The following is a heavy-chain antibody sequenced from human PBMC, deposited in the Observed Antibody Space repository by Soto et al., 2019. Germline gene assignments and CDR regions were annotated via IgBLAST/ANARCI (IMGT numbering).Heavy chain of an antibody. V-gene: IGHV3-30*18. CDR3: DKDQQGYYYGVDV. J-gene: IGHJ6*02. CDR1: GFTFSSYG. Sequence: GGSLRLSCAASGFTFSSYGMHWVRQAPGKGLEWVAVVSYDGSEKYYADSVKGRFTISRDNSKNTLYLQMNSLRAEDTAVYYCDKDQQGYYYGVDVWGQGPTVTVS. CDR2: VSYDGSEK.